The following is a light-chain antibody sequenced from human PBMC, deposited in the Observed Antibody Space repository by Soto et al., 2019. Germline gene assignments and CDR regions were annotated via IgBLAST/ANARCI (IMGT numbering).Light chain of an antibody. J-gene: IGKJ2*01. CDR2: DAS. CDR3: HQYDNLPYT. V-gene: IGKV1-33*01. CDR1: QDISNY. Sequence: IQMTQSPSSLSASVGDRVTITCQASQDISNYLNWYQQKPGKVTNLLIYDASNLKAGVPSRFSGGGSGTHFTFTISSLQPEDIATYYCHQYDNLPYTFGQGTKLQIK.